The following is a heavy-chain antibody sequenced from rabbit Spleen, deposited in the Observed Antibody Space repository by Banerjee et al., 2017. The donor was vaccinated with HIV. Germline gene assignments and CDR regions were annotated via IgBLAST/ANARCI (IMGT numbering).Heavy chain of an antibody. D-gene: IGHD1-1*01. CDR1: GFSFSSNNY. J-gene: IGHJ4*01. CDR3: ARDLTGVIGWNFGW. V-gene: IGHV1S45*01. CDR2: IYGGSGGST. Sequence: EQLEESGGGLVQPEGSLTLTCTASGFSFSSNNYLCWVRQAPGKGLECIACIYGGSGGSTWYASWAKGRFTISKTSSTTVTLQLTSLTAADTATYFCARDLTGVIGWNFGWWGPGTLVTVS.